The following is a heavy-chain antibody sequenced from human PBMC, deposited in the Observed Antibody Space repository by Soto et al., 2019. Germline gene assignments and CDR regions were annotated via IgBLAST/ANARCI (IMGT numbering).Heavy chain of an antibody. D-gene: IGHD3-16*01. J-gene: IGHJ4*02. CDR3: EKWRWADPSYFDY. Sequence: EVQLLESGGGLVQPGGSLRLSCAASGFTFNSYAFIWVRQTPGKGLEWVSAISGDGGGTYYADSVRGRFTISRDNSKNTLYLQMNSLRAEDAAVYYCEKWRWADPSYFDYWGQGTLVTVSS. CDR2: ISGDGGGT. V-gene: IGHV3-23*01. CDR1: GFTFNSYA.